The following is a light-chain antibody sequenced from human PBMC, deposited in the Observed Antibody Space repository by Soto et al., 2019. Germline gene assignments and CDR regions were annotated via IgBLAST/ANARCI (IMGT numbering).Light chain of an antibody. CDR1: QGISGN. CDR2: GAS. CDR3: QQYYNWPLYT. J-gene: IGKJ2*01. V-gene: IGKV3-15*01. Sequence: EILMTQSPASLSVSPGGRATLSCRASQGISGNLAWYQQKPGQGPRLLIYGASTRATGIPARFSGSGSATDFTVTISSLQSEGIAVYYCQQYYNWPLYTFGRGTRLEI.